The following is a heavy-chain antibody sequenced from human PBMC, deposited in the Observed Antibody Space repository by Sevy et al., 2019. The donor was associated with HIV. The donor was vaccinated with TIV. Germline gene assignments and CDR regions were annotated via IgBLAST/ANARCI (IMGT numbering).Heavy chain of an antibody. J-gene: IGHJ4*02. CDR3: ARDNLLPIMVSMVRGALSFYFDY. D-gene: IGHD3-10*01. CDR1: GFNFNDYG. CDR2: TWYDGINR. Sequence: GGSLRLSCAASGFNFNDYGMHWFRQAPGKGLEWVAVTWYDGINRFYGDSVKGRFTISRDNSKNTLYLQMDSLRVEDTAVYYCARDNLLPIMVSMVRGALSFYFDYWGQGTLVTVSS. V-gene: IGHV3-33*01.